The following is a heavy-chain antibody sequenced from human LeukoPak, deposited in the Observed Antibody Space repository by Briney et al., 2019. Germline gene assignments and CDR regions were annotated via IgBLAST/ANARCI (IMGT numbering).Heavy chain of an antibody. CDR1: GFTFSDYY. CDR3: ARGFRRGYSYGYNSDY. J-gene: IGHJ4*02. CDR2: SSSSGSTI. Sequence: GESLRLSCAASGFTFSDYYMSWIRQAPGKGLEWVSYSSSSGSTIYYADSVKGRFTISRDNAKNSLYLQMNSLVAEDTAVYYCARGFRRGYSYGYNSDYCGQGTLVTVSS. V-gene: IGHV3-11*04. D-gene: IGHD5-18*01.